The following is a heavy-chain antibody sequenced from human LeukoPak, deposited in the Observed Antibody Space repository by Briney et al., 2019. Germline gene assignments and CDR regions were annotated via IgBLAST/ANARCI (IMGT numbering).Heavy chain of an antibody. V-gene: IGHV3-7*01. CDR1: GFTFTTYW. CDR3: VRGGIASAFDI. J-gene: IGHJ3*02. Sequence: GGSLRLSCAASGFTFTTYWMTWVRQSPGRGLEWVASTKEDGSETFYVDSVKGRFTISRDNAKNTLYLQMNSLRAEDTAVYYCVRGGIASAFDIWGQGTMVTVSS. CDR2: TKEDGSET. D-gene: IGHD6-13*01.